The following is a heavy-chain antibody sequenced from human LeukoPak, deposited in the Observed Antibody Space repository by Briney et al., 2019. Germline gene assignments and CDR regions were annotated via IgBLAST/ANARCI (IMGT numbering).Heavy chain of an antibody. CDR3: ARAMGINWNEARNRRKYYFDY. D-gene: IGHD1-20*01. Sequence: ASVKVSCKASGYTFTSYDINWVRQATGQGLEWMGWMNPNSGNTGYAQEFQGRVTMTRNTSISTAYMELSSLRSEDTAVYYCARAMGINWNEARNRRKYYFDYWGQGTLVTVSS. V-gene: IGHV1-8*01. CDR1: GYTFTSYD. J-gene: IGHJ4*02. CDR2: MNPNSGNT.